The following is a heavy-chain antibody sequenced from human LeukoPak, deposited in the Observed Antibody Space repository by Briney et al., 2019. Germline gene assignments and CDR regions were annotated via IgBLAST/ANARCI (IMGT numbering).Heavy chain of an antibody. J-gene: IGHJ4*02. CDR1: GFTFSNYW. CDR3: ARIAGYSYVNPPLHPLYYFDS. CDR2: IKGDGSST. Sequence: PGGSLRLSCEASGFTFSNYWVHWVRQTPGEGLVCVSLIKGDGSSTTYADSVKGRFTISRDNVKNSLYLQMNSLRAEDTAVYYCARIAGYSYVNPPLHPLYYFDSWGQGTLVTVSS. D-gene: IGHD5-18*01. V-gene: IGHV3-74*01.